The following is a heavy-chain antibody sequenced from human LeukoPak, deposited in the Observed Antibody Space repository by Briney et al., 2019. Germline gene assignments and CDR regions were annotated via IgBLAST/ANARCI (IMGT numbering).Heavy chain of an antibody. D-gene: IGHD3-10*01. V-gene: IGHV3-7*01. CDR3: ARDLRFRKDF. Sequence: GGSLRLSCAASGFIFSNYWMTWVRQAPGKGLEWVANVKQDGNETYYMDSLRGRFTISRDNAKNSLYLQMNSLRAEDTAVYYCARDLRFRKDFWGQGTLVTVSS. CDR2: VKQDGNET. J-gene: IGHJ4*02. CDR1: GFIFSNYW.